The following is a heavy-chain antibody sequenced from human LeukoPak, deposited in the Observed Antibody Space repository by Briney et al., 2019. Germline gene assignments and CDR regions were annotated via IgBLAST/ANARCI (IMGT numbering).Heavy chain of an antibody. CDR3: AKGCGGSCYSDFDY. Sequence: PGGFLRLSCAASGFTFRSYAMSWVRQAPGKGLEWVSTISGSDASTYYADSVKGRFTISRDNSKNTLYLQMNSLRAEDTAVYYCAKGCGGSCYSDFDYWGQGTLVTVSS. J-gene: IGHJ4*02. CDR2: ISGSDAST. V-gene: IGHV3-23*01. D-gene: IGHD2-15*01. CDR1: GFTFRSYA.